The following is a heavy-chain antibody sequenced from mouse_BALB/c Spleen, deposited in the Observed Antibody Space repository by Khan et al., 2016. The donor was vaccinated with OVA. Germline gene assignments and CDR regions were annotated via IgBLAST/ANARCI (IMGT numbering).Heavy chain of an antibody. CDR3: ARNSYMYDFTY. CDR2: IRSGGNT. D-gene: IGHD2-14*01. V-gene: IGHV2-2*01. Sequence: QVQLKQSGPGLVRPSQTLSITCTVSGFSLTTSGVHWVRQSPGKGLEWLGVIRSGGNTEYNEAFISRMSITKENYKCQVYLKMNSRQAYDTAMYYCARNSYMYDFTYWCQGTLVTVSA. J-gene: IGHJ3*01. CDR1: GFSLTTSG.